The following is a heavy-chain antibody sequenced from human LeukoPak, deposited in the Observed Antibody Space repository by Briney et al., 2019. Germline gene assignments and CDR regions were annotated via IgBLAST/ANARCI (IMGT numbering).Heavy chain of an antibody. J-gene: IGHJ6*02. Sequence: PSETLSLTCTVSGGSISSGGYSWSWIRQHPGKGLEWIGYIYYSGSTYYNPSLKSRVTISVDTSKNQFSLKLSSVTAADTAVYYCARGPTATYYYYYGMDVWGQGTTVTVSS. CDR1: GGSISSGGYS. CDR2: IYYSGST. V-gene: IGHV4-31*03. D-gene: IGHD2-15*01. CDR3: ARGPTATYYYYYGMDV.